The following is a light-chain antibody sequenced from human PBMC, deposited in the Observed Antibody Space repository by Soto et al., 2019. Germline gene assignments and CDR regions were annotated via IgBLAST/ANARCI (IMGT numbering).Light chain of an antibody. CDR3: QQSYSTPIT. J-gene: IGKJ5*01. Sequence: EIVLSQSPGTLSLSPGERATLSWRASQSVRSSYLAWYQQKPGQAPRLLIYGASSRATGIPDRISGSGSGTDFTLTISSLQPEDFATYYCQQSYSTPITFGQGTRLEIK. CDR2: GAS. V-gene: IGKV3-20*01. CDR1: QSVRSSY.